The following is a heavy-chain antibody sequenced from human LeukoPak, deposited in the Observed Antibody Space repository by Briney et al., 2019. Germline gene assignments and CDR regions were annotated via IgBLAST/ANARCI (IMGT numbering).Heavy chain of an antibody. CDR1: GFTFSNYG. V-gene: IGHV3-30*18. J-gene: IGHJ4*02. D-gene: IGHD6-19*01. Sequence: PGRSLRLSCAGAGFTFSNYGMHWVRQAPGKGLEWVAVISHEGGTTYYADSVKGRFTISRDNSRNTLFLQMDSLRPEDTAVYYCAKEVSVAGSKRLDYWGQGTLVTVSS. CDR3: AKEVSVAGSKRLDY. CDR2: ISHEGGTT.